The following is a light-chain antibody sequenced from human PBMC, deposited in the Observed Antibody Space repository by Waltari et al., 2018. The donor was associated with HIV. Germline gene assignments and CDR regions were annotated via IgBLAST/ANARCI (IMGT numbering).Light chain of an antibody. CDR3: AAWDDSLNGVV. Sequence: QSVLTQPPSASGTPGQRVTISCSGSSSNIGSNTVNWYQQLPGTAPKLLIYSNKQRPAGVPDRYSGSRSGTSASLAMSGLQSEDEADYYCAAWDDSLNGVVFGGGTKLTVL. J-gene: IGLJ2*01. V-gene: IGLV1-44*01. CDR1: SSNIGSNT. CDR2: SNK.